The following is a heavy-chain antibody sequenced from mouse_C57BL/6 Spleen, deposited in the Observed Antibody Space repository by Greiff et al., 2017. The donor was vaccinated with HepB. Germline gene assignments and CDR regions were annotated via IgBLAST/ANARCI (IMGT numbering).Heavy chain of an antibody. D-gene: IGHD3-2*02. Sequence: EVQVVESGGGLVKPGGSLKLSCAASGFTFSSYTMSWVRQTPEKRLEWVATISGGGGNTYYPDSVKGRFTISRDNAKNTLYLQMSSLRSEDTALYYCARQGDSSGYGDWFAYWGQGTLVTVSA. CDR2: ISGGGGNT. CDR3: ARQGDSSGYGDWFAY. V-gene: IGHV5-9*01. J-gene: IGHJ3*01. CDR1: GFTFSSYT.